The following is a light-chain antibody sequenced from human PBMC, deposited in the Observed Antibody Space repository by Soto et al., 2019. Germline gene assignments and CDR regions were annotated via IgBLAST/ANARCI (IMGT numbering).Light chain of an antibody. CDR1: QTINRY. Sequence: DIQMTQSPSSLSASVQARVTITCRASQTINRYLNWYHQKPGKAPKLLIYAASNLHSGVSSRFSGSGSRKDFTLPISSLQTEDIGTDYCQHTYSTTQPAFGGGTKVEIK. CDR3: QHTYSTTQPA. J-gene: IGKJ4*01. CDR2: AAS. V-gene: IGKV1-39*01.